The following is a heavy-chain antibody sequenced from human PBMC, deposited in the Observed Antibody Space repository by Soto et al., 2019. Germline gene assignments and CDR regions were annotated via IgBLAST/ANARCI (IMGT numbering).Heavy chain of an antibody. D-gene: IGHD6-19*01. J-gene: IGHJ6*02. Sequence: GGSLRLSCAASGFTFSSYGMHWVRQAPGKGLEWVAVIWYDGSNKYYADSVKGRFTISRDNSKNTLYLQMTNMDPVDTATYYCAHSRVAVAGTIVYYYYGMDVWGQGTTVTVSS. CDR1: GFTFSSYG. CDR2: IWYDGSNK. V-gene: IGHV3-30*02. CDR3: AHSRVAVAGTIVYYYYGMDV.